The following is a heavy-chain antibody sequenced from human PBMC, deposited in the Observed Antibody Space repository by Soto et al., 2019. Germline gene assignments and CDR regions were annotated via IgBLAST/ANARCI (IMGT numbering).Heavy chain of an antibody. Sequence: EVQLLESGGGLVQPGGSLRLSCAASGFTFSSYAMSWVRQAPGKGLEWVSAISGSGGSTYYADSVKGRFTISRDNSKNTLYXXXXSXXXXDXXXXXXXXXXDXXXSGWDLDYWGQGTLVTVSS. J-gene: IGHJ4*02. D-gene: IGHD6-19*01. CDR1: GFTFSSYA. CDR3: XXXXDXXXSGWDLDY. V-gene: IGHV3-23*01. CDR2: ISGSGGST.